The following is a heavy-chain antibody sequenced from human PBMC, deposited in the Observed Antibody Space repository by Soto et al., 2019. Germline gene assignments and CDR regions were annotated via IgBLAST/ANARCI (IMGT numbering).Heavy chain of an antibody. J-gene: IGHJ4*02. CDR3: AHRRPGIWFDY. Sequence: SGPTLVNPTQTLTLTCTLSGLSLTTSGLGVGWIRQPPGKALEWLALIYWDDDKRYSPSLRSRLTITKDTSKNQVVLTMTNMDPVDTATYYCAHRRPGIWFDYWGQGILVTVSS. CDR2: IYWDDDK. D-gene: IGHD3-16*01. V-gene: IGHV2-5*02. CDR1: GLSLTTSGLG.